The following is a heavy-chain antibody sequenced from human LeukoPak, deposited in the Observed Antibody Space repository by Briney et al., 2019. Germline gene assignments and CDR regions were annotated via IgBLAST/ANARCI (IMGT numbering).Heavy chain of an antibody. CDR2: INWNGGST. CDR1: GFTFDDYG. D-gene: IGHD3-3*01. V-gene: IGHV3-20*04. J-gene: IGHJ4*02. CDR3: ARDPTYYDFWSGYPDY. Sequence: GGSLRLACAASGFTFDDYGMSWVGHAPGKGGEWGSGINWNGGSTGYADSVKCPFTISRDNAKNSLYLQMNSLRAEDTALYYCARDPTYYDFWSGYPDYWGQGTLVTVSS.